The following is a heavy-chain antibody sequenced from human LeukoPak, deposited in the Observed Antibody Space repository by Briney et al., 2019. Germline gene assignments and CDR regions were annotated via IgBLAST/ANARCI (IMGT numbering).Heavy chain of an antibody. CDR1: EFFFSDYY. D-gene: IGHD6-6*01. CDR2: ISTSGSIT. Sequence: GGSLRLSCAASEFFFSDYYMSWIRQAPGKGLEWVSYISTSGSITYYADSVKGRFTISRDNAKNSLYLQMNSLRAEDTAVYYCARRSSIAARTHDYWGQGTLVTVSS. J-gene: IGHJ4*02. V-gene: IGHV3-11*04. CDR3: ARRSSIAARTHDY.